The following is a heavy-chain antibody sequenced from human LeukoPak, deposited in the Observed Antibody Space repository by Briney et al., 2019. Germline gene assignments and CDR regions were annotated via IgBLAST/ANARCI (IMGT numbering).Heavy chain of an antibody. CDR1: GFTFSSYA. CDR3: AKPPNYDSDAPQVDY. J-gene: IGHJ4*02. CDR2: IVGSGGST. Sequence: GGSLGLSCAASGFTFSSYAMSWVRQAPGKGLEWVSGIVGSGGSTYYANSVKGRFTISRDNSKNTLYLQMNSLRAEDTAVYYCAKPPNYDSDAPQVDYWGQGTLVTVSS. V-gene: IGHV3-23*01. D-gene: IGHD3-22*01.